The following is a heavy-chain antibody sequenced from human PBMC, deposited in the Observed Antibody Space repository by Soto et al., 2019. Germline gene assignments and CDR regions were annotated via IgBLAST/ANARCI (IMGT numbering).Heavy chain of an antibody. D-gene: IGHD2-15*01. V-gene: IGHV3-30-3*01. Sequence: GWSVRSSCAASGFTVSNYAIDWVSHAPGKGLEWVAVISYDGSNKYYTASVKGRFIISRDNTENTLYLQMSSLRAEDTAVYYCARDYSYQRSMDVWGQGPTVTVSS. J-gene: IGHJ6*02. CDR1: GFTVSNYA. CDR2: ISYDGSNK. CDR3: ARDYSYQRSMDV.